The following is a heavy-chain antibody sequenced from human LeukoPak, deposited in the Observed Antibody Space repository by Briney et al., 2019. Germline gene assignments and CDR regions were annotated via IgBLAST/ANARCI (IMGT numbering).Heavy chain of an antibody. CDR1: GGSISSYY. D-gene: IGHD4-23*01. V-gene: IGHV4-59*01. CDR2: IYYSGST. Sequence: SETLSLTCTVSGGSISSYYWNWIRQPPGKGLEWIGYIYYSGSTNYNPSLKSRVTISVDTSKNQFSLKLSSVTAADTAVYYCARADFDLGGNLDYWGQGTLVTVSS. CDR3: ARADFDLGGNLDY. J-gene: IGHJ4*02.